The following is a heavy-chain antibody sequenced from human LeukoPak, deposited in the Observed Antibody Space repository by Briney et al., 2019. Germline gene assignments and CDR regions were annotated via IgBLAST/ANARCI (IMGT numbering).Heavy chain of an antibody. V-gene: IGHV3-9*01. D-gene: IGHD4-17*01. J-gene: IGHJ3*02. CDR2: ITWNSGTI. CDR1: GFTFSSYW. Sequence: PGGSLRLSCAASGFTFSSYWMSWVRQAPGKGLEWVSGITWNSGTIGYADSVKGRFTISRDNAKNSLYLQMNSLRAEDKALYYCAKAKGYGDYHALDTWGQGTMVTVSS. CDR3: AKAKGYGDYHALDT.